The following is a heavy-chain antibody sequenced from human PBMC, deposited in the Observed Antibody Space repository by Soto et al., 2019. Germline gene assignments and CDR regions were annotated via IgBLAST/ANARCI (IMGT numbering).Heavy chain of an antibody. J-gene: IGHJ6*02. CDR3: ARQSPLVYYGSGSYLDPREDYYYGMDV. D-gene: IGHD3-10*01. V-gene: IGHV4-39*01. Sequence: SETLSLTCTVSGGSISSSSYYWGWIRQPPGKGLEWIGSIYYSGSTYYNPSLKSRVTISVDTSKNQFSLKLSSVTAADTAVYYCARQSPLVYYGSGSYLDPREDYYYGMDVWGQGTTVT. CDR2: IYYSGST. CDR1: GGSISSSSYY.